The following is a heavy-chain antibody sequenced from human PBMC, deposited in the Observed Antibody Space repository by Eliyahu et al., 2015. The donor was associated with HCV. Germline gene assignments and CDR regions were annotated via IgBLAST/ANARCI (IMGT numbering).Heavy chain of an antibody. J-gene: IGHJ6*02. CDR3: AREPSIDCSSGVCYPQPHYFYYGMDV. Sequence: QVQLVQSGAEVKKPGASVKVSCKTSGYTFTXYYMHXVRRAPGQGLEWMGVINPRGGGTIYAQKFQARATMTRDMSTNTAHLELRSLRSNDTAVYFCAREPSIDCSSGVCYPQPHYFYYGMDVWGQGTTVTVSS. CDR2: INPRGGGT. V-gene: IGHV1-46*01. D-gene: IGHD2-8*01. CDR1: GYTFTXYY.